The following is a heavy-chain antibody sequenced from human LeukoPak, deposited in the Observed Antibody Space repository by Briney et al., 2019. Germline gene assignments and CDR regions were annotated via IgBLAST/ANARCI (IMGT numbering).Heavy chain of an antibody. CDR1: GFTFSSYE. CDR2: ISSSGSTI. Sequence: GGSLRLSCAASGFTFSSYEMNWVRQAPGKGLEWVSYISSSGSTIYYADSVKGRFTISRDNAKNSLYLQMNSLRAEDTAVYYCARVSEWLAIDYWGQGTLVTVSS. V-gene: IGHV3-48*03. CDR3: ARVSEWLAIDY. J-gene: IGHJ4*02. D-gene: IGHD6-19*01.